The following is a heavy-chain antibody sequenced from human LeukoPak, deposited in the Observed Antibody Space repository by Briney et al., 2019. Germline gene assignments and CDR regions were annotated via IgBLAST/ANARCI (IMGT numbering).Heavy chain of an antibody. CDR3: STGSGHAFDI. Sequence: GGSLRLSCAASGFTFSSYWMHWVRQVPGKGLVWVSRINSDGSSTSYADSVKGRFTISRDTAKNTLYVQMNSLRAEDTAVYYCSTGSGHAFDIWGRGTMVTVSS. V-gene: IGHV3-74*01. CDR2: INSDGSST. CDR1: GFTFSSYW. D-gene: IGHD3-10*01. J-gene: IGHJ3*02.